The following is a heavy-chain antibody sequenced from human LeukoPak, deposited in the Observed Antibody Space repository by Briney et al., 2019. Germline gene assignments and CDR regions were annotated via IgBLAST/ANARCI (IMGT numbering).Heavy chain of an antibody. CDR2: INPNSGGT. CDR1: GYTFTGYY. Sequence: ASVKVSCKASGYTFTGYYMHWVRQAPGQRLEWMGWINPNSGGTNYAQKFQGRVNMTRDTSISTAYMELSRLRSDDTAVCYCARDWKYDILTGYGVGYWGQGTLVTVSS. V-gene: IGHV1-2*02. J-gene: IGHJ4*02. CDR3: ARDWKYDILTGYGVGY. D-gene: IGHD3-9*01.